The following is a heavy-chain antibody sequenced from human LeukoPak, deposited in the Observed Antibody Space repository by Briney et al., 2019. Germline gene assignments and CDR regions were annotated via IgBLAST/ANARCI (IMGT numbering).Heavy chain of an antibody. J-gene: IGHJ4*02. CDR2: VHYRRGT. Sequence: SETLSLTCTVSGGSISSGSYYWGWIRQPPGMGLEWIGNVHYRRGTYYNPSLASRVTISVDTSKNNFSLRLSSVTAADTSLYYCARGNYDILTGDRKDFDYWGQGTLVTVSS. V-gene: IGHV4-39*02. CDR1: GGSISSGSYY. CDR3: ARGNYDILTGDRKDFDY. D-gene: IGHD3-9*01.